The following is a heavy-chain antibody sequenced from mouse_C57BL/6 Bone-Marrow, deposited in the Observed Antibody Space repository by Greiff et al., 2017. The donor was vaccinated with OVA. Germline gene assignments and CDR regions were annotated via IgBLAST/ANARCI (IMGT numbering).Heavy chain of an antibody. V-gene: IGHV5-4*01. CDR1: GFTFSSYA. CDR2: ISDGGSYT. D-gene: IGHD1-1*01. J-gene: IGHJ2*01. Sequence: EVQVVESGGGLVKPGGSLKLSCAASGFTFSSYAMSWVRQTPEKRLEWVATISDGGSYTYYPDNVKGRFTISRDNAKNNLYLQMSHLKSEDTAMYYCARMRYYGSSSYFDYWGQGTTLTVSS. CDR3: ARMRYYGSSSYFDY.